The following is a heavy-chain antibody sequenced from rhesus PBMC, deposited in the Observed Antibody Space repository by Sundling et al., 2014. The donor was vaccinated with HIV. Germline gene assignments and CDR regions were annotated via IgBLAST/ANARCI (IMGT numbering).Heavy chain of an antibody. CDR2: INPSNGNT. CDR1: GYTFSSYY. CDR3: ARLRRGYGLDS. V-gene: IGHV1-200*01. J-gene: IGHJ6*01. Sequence: QVQLVQSGAEVRKPGTSVNLSCKVSGYTFSSYYISWVRQAPGQVLEWMGWINPSNGNTGYTQKFQGRVTMTRDTSTSTVYMEINSLRSEDTAVYYCARLRRGYGLDSWGQGVVVTVSS.